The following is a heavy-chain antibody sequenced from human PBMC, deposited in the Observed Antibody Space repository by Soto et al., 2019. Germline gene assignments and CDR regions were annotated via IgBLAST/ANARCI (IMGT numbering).Heavy chain of an antibody. CDR1: GGTFSSYA. CDR3: ASGGLYYDYVWGSYRYDY. D-gene: IGHD3-16*02. CDR2: IIPIFGTA. V-gene: IGHV1-69*01. Sequence: VQLVQSGAEVKKPGSSVKVSCKASGGTFSSYAISWVRQAPGQGLEWMGGIIPIFGTANYAQKFQGRVTITADESTSTAYMELSSLRSEDTAVYYCASGGLYYDYVWGSYRYDYWGQGTLVTVSS. J-gene: IGHJ4*02.